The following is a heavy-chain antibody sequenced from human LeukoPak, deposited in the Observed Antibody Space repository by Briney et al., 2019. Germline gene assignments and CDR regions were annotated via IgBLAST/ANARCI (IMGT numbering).Heavy chain of an antibody. CDR2: IYYSGST. CDR1: GGSFSGYY. J-gene: IGHJ4*02. V-gene: IGHV4-31*11. CDR3: AREPSVTTDD. Sequence: SSETLSLTCAVYGGSFSGYYWSWIRQHPGKGLEWIGYIYYSGSTYYNPSLKSRVTISVDTSKNQFSLKLSSVTAADTAVYYCAREPSVTTDDWGQGTLVTVSS. D-gene: IGHD4-17*01.